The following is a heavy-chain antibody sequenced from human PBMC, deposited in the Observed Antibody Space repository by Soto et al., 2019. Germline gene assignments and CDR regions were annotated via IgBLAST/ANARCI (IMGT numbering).Heavy chain of an antibody. CDR3: ARDAPYYYGSGSTLDY. CDR1: GFTVSSNY. V-gene: IGHV3-66*01. Sequence: EVQLVESGGDLVQPGGSLTLSCAASGFTVSSNYMSWVRQAPGKGLEWVSVIYSGGTTYYADSVKGRFTISRDNSKNKLYLQMNSLRAEDTAVYYCARDAPYYYGSGSTLDYWGQGPWSPSPQ. CDR2: IYSGGTT. D-gene: IGHD3-10*01. J-gene: IGHJ4*02.